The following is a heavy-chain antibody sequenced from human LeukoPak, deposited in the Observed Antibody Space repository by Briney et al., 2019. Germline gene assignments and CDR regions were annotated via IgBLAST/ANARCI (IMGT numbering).Heavy chain of an antibody. J-gene: IGHJ4*02. CDR1: GYTFTTYG. Sequence: ASVKVSCKASGYTFTTYGISWVRQAPGQGLEWMGWIHPYNGNANYAQKFQGRVTLTSDTSTTTAYMELRSLTSDDTAVYYCARDSSPVAGMGRFWGQGTLVTVSS. V-gene: IGHV1-18*01. CDR2: IHPYNGNA. D-gene: IGHD6-19*01. CDR3: ARDSSPVAGMGRF.